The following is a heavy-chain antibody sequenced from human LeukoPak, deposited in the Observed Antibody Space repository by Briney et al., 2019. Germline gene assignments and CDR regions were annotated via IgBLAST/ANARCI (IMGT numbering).Heavy chain of an antibody. D-gene: IGHD2-2*01. CDR2: IIPIFGTA. J-gene: IGHJ5*02. CDR1: GGIFSSYA. V-gene: IGHV1-69*05. CDR3: ARVILGYCSSTSCRNTYYNWFDP. Sequence: AASVKVSCKASGGIFSSYAISWVRQAPGQGLEWMGGIIPIFGTANYAQKFQGRVTITTDESTSTAYMELSSLRSEDTAVYYCARVILGYCSSTSCRNTYYNWFDPWGQGTLVTVSS.